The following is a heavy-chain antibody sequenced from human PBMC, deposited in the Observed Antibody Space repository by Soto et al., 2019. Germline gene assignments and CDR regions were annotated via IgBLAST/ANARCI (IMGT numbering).Heavy chain of an antibody. Sequence: EVQLLESGGGLVQPGGSLRLSCAASGFTFSNFAMSWVRQAPGKGLELVSTITASAGSTYYPDSVKGRFTISRDTSKNTLYLQMNSLRAEDSAIYYCAQGIPTLRSWGQGTMVTVSS. CDR1: GFTFSNFA. V-gene: IGHV3-23*01. J-gene: IGHJ5*02. CDR3: AQGIPTLRS. CDR2: ITASAGST. D-gene: IGHD6-6*01.